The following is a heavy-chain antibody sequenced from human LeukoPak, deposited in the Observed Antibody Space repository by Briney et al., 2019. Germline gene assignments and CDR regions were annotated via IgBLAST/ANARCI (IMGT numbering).Heavy chain of an antibody. J-gene: IGHJ5*02. CDR2: INPNSGGT. D-gene: IGHD2-21*02. CDR1: GYTFTGYY. V-gene: IGHV1-2*02. CDR3: ARTDCGGDCYSSRGWFDP. Sequence: GASVKVSCKASGYTFTGYYMHWVRQAPGQGLEWMGWINPNSGGTNYAQKFQGRVTMTRDTSISTVYMDLSSLRSEDTAVYYCARTDCGGDCYSSRGWFDPWGQGTLVTVSS.